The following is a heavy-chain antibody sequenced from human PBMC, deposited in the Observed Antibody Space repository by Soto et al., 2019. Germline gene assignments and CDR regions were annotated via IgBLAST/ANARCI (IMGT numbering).Heavy chain of an antibody. Sequence: PGGSLRLSCAGSGFIFSRYAMNWVRQAPGKGLEWVSIISSRGDKTSYAESVKGRFTISRDDSKNTLFLHMNSLWAEDTAVYYCAKGTGYSYGFQPNALDVWGQGTTVTVS. CDR3: AKGTGYSYGFQPNALDV. CDR1: GFIFSRYA. J-gene: IGHJ6*02. D-gene: IGHD5-18*01. CDR2: ISSRGDKT. V-gene: IGHV3-23*01.